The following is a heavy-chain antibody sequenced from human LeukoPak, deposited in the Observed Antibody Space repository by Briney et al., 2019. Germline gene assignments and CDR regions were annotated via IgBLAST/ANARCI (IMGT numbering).Heavy chain of an antibody. CDR3: AKAVNIGPLDPFDY. J-gene: IGHJ4*02. V-gene: IGHV3-23*01. CDR2: MSGSGGSI. CDR1: GFTFSTYG. D-gene: IGHD5-12*01. Sequence: GGSLRLSCAASGFTFSTYGMSCVRQAPGKGLEWVSVMSGSGGSIYYADSVKGRFTISRDNSKNTLYLQMNSLTAEDTAVYYCAKAVNIGPLDPFDYWGQGTLVTVSS.